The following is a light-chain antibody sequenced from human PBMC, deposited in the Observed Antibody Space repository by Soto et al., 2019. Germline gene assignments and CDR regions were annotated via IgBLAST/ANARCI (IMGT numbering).Light chain of an antibody. J-gene: IGKJ1*01. V-gene: IGKV1-17*01. CDR3: LQHSTYPLT. CDR2: AAS. CDR1: QGIRND. Sequence: DIQMTQFPSSLSASVGDRVTITCRASQGIRNDLGWYQQKPGKAPKRLIYAASSLQSGVPSRFSGSGSWTAFTLAISSLQPEDSATFYCLQHSTYPLTFGQGTKVEIK.